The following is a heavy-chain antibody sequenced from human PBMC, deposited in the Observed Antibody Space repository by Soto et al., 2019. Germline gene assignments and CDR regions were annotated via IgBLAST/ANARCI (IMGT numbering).Heavy chain of an antibody. Sequence: SVKVSCKASGGTFSSYAISWVRQAPGQGLEWMGGIIPIFGTANYAQKFQGRVTITADESTSTAYMELSSLRSEDTAVYYCARGEAAAGHYYYYGMDVWGQGTTVTVSS. CDR2: IIPIFGTA. D-gene: IGHD6-13*01. J-gene: IGHJ6*02. CDR3: ARGEAAAGHYYYYGMDV. CDR1: GGTFSSYA. V-gene: IGHV1-69*13.